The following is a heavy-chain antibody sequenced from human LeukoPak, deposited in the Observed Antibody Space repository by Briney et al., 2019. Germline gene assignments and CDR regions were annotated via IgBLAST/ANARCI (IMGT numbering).Heavy chain of an antibody. CDR1: GFTFSNAW. CDR3: TTVVSDSSSCFSN. D-gene: IGHD6-13*01. J-gene: IGHJ1*01. V-gene: IGHV3-15*01. Sequence: GGSLRLSCAASGFTFSNAWMSWVRQAPGKGLEWVGRIKSKTDGGTTDYAAPVEGRFTISRDDSKNTLYLQMNSLKTEDTAVYYCTTVVSDSSSCFSNWGQGTLVTVSS. CDR2: IKSKTDGGTT.